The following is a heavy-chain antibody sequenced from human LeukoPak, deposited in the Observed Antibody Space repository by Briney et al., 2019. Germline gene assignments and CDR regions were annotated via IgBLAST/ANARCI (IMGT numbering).Heavy chain of an antibody. CDR2: INHSGST. CDR1: GGSFSGYY. V-gene: IGHV4-34*01. D-gene: IGHD3-10*01. CDR3: ATHGGLSPFDY. Sequence: PSETLSLTCAVYGGSFSGYYWSWIRQPPGKGLEWIGEINHSGSTNYNPSLKSRVTISVDTSKNQFSLKLSSVTAADTAVYYCATHGGLSPFDYWGQGTLVTVSS. J-gene: IGHJ4*02.